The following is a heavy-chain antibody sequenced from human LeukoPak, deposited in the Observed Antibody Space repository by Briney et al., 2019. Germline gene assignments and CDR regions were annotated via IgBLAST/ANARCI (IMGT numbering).Heavy chain of an antibody. CDR3: ARAPAAGNWFDY. D-gene: IGHD6-13*01. Sequence: GGSLRLSCAASGFTFSNYNMIWVRQVPGKGLEWVSSISSSRSYIYYADSVKGRFTISRDNAKKSLYLQMNSLRVEDTAVYYCARAPAAGNWFDYWGQGTLVTVSS. CDR2: ISSSRSYI. CDR1: GFTFSNYN. J-gene: IGHJ4*02. V-gene: IGHV3-21*01.